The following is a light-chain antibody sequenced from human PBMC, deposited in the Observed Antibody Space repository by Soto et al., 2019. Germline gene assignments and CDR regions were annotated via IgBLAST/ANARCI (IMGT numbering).Light chain of an antibody. CDR1: LSVSVY. Sequence: VVLTQTPSTLSLAPGERATLSCRISLSVSVYLDWYQQKPGQAPRLLISDASNRATGIPARFSGSGSGTDFTLTISSLEPEDFAVYYCQQRSNWPPSITLGQGTRLEI. V-gene: IGKV3-11*01. CDR3: QQRSNWPPSIT. CDR2: DAS. J-gene: IGKJ5*01.